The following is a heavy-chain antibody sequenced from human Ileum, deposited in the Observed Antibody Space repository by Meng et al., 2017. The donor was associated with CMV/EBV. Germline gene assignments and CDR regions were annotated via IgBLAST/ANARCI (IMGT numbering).Heavy chain of an antibody. CDR1: GFTFSNYP. CDR3: AREGSYKGLDY. CDR2: ISYNGGRT. J-gene: IGHJ4*02. Sequence: GESLKISCGGSGFTFSNYPMHWVRQAPGKGLEWVAYISYNGGRTYDADSVKGRFTISRDNSKNTLYLQMNSLRAEDTAVYYCAREGSYKGLDYWGQGTLVTVSS. D-gene: IGHD1-26*01. V-gene: IGHV3-30*04.